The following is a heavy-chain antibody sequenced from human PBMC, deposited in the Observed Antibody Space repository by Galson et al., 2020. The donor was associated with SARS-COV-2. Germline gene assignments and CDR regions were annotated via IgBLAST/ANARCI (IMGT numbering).Heavy chain of an antibody. CDR3: ARDRIQLWSVIDS. CDR1: GGSISSSRDY. CDR2: ITYSGTT. Sequence: SETLSLTCTVSGGSISSSRDYWGWLRQPPGKGLEWIASITYSGTTYYNMSLKSRVTISVDTSKNQFSLKLSSVTAADTAVYYCARDRIQLWSVIDSWGQGTLVTVSS. J-gene: IGHJ4*02. D-gene: IGHD1-1*01. V-gene: IGHV4-39*07.